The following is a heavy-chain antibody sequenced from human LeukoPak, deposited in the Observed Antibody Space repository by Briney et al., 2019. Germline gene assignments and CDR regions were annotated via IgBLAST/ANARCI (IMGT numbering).Heavy chain of an antibody. Sequence: PSETLSLTCSVSGYSISSGYYWGWIRQPPGKGLEWIGNIYHSGSTYYNPSLKSRVTISVDTSKNRFSLKLRSVTAADTAVYYCAGYGVANGNYANVYYYYMDVWGTGTTVTVSS. V-gene: IGHV4-38-2*01. D-gene: IGHD4-17*01. CDR2: IYHSGST. J-gene: IGHJ6*03. CDR3: AGYGVANGNYANVYYYYMDV. CDR1: GYSISSGYY.